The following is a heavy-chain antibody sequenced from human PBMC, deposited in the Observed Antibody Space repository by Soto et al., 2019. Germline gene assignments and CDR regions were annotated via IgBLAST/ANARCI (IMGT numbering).Heavy chain of an antibody. Sequence: SETLSLTCAVYGGSFSGYYWSWIRQPPGKGLEWIGEINHSGSTNYNPSLKSRVTISVDTSKNQFSLKLSSVTAADTAVYYCARGGGRYPPRGSNWFDPWGQGTLVTVSS. J-gene: IGHJ5*02. CDR1: GGSFSGYY. CDR2: INHSGST. D-gene: IGHD3-9*01. CDR3: ARGGGRYPPRGSNWFDP. V-gene: IGHV4-34*01.